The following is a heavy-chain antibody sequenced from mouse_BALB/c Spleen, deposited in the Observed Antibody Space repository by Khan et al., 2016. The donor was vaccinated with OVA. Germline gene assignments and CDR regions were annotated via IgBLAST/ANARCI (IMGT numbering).Heavy chain of an antibody. Sequence: EVELVESGGGLVQPGGSLRLSCATSGFTFTDYYMSWVRQSPGKSFEWLDFIRNKAKGYTTEYSAPVKGRFTISRDNSQNIVYLQMNTLRAEDSATYYCARETVVDVYWYFDVWGAGTTVTVSS. CDR2: IRNKAKGYTT. CDR1: GFTFTDYY. D-gene: IGHD1-1*01. V-gene: IGHV7-3*02. J-gene: IGHJ1*01. CDR3: ARETVVDVYWYFDV.